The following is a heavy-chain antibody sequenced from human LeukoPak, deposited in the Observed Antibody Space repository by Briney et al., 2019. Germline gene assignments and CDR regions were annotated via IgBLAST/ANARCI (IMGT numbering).Heavy chain of an antibody. D-gene: IGHD3-22*01. CDR1: GFTFSSYA. J-gene: IGHJ3*02. V-gene: IGHV3-30-3*01. CDR3: AGDYYDSSGKDAFEI. CDR2: ISYDGSNK. Sequence: GGSLRLSWAASGFTFSSYAMHWVRQAPGKGLEWVAVISYDGSNKYYADSVKGRFTISRDNSKNTLYLQMNSLRAEDTAVYYCAGDYYDSSGKDAFEIWGQGTMVTVSS.